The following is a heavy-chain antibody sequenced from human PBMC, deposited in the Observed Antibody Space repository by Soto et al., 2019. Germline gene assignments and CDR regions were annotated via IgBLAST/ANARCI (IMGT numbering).Heavy chain of an antibody. CDR3: ARVRLTEGTTLLAY. Sequence: GGSLRLSCAASGFNFSSYWMHWVRQFPGKGLVWVSRINSDGSTTTYADSVKGRFTISRDNAKNTLYLEMNSLRAEDTAVYYCARVRLTEGTTLLAYWGQGARVTVS. CDR1: GFNFSSYW. D-gene: IGHD1-7*01. J-gene: IGHJ4*02. CDR2: INSDGSTT. V-gene: IGHV3-74*01.